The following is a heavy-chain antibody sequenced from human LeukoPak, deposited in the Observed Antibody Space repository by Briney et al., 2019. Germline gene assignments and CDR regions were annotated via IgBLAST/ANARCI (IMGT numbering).Heavy chain of an antibody. CDR1: GFTFSSYE. Sequence: GGSLRLSCAASGFTFSSYEMNWVRQAPGKGLEWVSYISSSGSTIYYADSVKGRFTISRDNAKNSLYLQMNSLRAGDTAVYYCARLSVLSGSKDWGHGTLVTVSS. CDR3: ARLSVLSGSKD. CDR2: ISSSGSTI. V-gene: IGHV3-48*03. D-gene: IGHD3-16*01. J-gene: IGHJ4*01.